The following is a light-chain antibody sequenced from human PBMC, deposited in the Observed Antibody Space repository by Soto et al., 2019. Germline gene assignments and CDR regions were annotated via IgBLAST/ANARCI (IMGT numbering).Light chain of an antibody. CDR2: SNN. V-gene: IGLV1-44*01. Sequence: QSVVTQAPSASGTPGQRVTISCSGRSSNIGSNTVYWYQQLPGTAPKLLIYSNNQRPSGVPERFSGSQSGTSASLAINGLQSEEEAEYYCAVWDDSLNGVVFGGGTKLTVL. CDR3: AVWDDSLNGVV. CDR1: SSNIGSNT. J-gene: IGLJ2*01.